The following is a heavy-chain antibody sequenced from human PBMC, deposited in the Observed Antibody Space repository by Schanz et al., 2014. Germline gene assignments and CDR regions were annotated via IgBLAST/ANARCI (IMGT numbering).Heavy chain of an antibody. Sequence: EVQLLESGGGLVQPGGSLRLSCAASGFSFSIFAMTWVRQAPGQGLEWVSTISGSGGDTYPADSVKGRFTISRDNSNNPLYLQMKSPRAQDTAVYHCAKFRGGYSYGFVEYWGQGILVTVSS. V-gene: IGHV3-23*01. D-gene: IGHD5-18*01. CDR1: GFSFSIFA. CDR3: AKFRGGYSYGFVEY. CDR2: ISGSGGDT. J-gene: IGHJ4*02.